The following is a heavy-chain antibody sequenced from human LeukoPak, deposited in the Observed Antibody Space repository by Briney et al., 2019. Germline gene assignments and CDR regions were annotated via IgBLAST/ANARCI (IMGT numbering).Heavy chain of an antibody. Sequence: GGSLRLSCAASGFTFSSYSMNWVRQAPGKGLEWVSSISSSSSYIYYADSVKGRFTISRDNAKNSLYLQMNSLRAEDTAVYYCARESSRWYNVWDNYYGLDVWGQGTTVTVSS. CDR2: ISSSSSYI. D-gene: IGHD6-19*01. V-gene: IGHV3-21*01. CDR3: ARESSRWYNVWDNYYGLDV. J-gene: IGHJ6*02. CDR1: GFTFSSYS.